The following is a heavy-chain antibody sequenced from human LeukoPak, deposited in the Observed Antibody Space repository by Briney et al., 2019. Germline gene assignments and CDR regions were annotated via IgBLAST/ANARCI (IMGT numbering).Heavy chain of an antibody. Sequence: PGGSLRLSCAASGFTVSSNYMSWVRQAPGKGLEWVSVIYSGGSTYYADSVKGRFTISRDNSKNTLYLQMNSLRAEDTAVYYCARDSPIAVAGEDYYYYYMDVWGKGTTVTVSS. J-gene: IGHJ6*03. V-gene: IGHV3-53*01. D-gene: IGHD6-19*01. CDR2: IYSGGST. CDR1: GFTVSSNY. CDR3: ARDSPIAVAGEDYYYYYMDV.